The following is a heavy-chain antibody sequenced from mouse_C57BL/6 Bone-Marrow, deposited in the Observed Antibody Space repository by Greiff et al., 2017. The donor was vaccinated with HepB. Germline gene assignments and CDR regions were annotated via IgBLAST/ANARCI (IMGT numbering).Heavy chain of an antibody. J-gene: IGHJ3*01. Sequence: EVKLVESGGGLVKPGGSLKLSCAASGFTFSDYGVHWVRQAPEKGLEWVAYISSGSSTIYYADTVKGRFTISRDNAKNTLFLQMTSLRSEDTAMYYCAMRYDYDWEFGYWGQGTLVTVSA. CDR2: ISSGSSTI. CDR3: AMRYDYDWEFGY. D-gene: IGHD2-4*01. V-gene: IGHV5-17*01. CDR1: GFTFSDYG.